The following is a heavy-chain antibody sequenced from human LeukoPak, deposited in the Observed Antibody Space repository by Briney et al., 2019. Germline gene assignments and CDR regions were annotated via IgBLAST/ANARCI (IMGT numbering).Heavy chain of an antibody. V-gene: IGHV4-4*07. D-gene: IGHD1-7*01. CDR1: TGSLNSHF. CDR2: VSGTGTA. J-gene: IGHJ4*02. CDR3: ARGKELTGTSGHYSFDF. Sequence: SETLSLTCTVSTGSLNSHFWTWVRQPAGKGLEWIGRVSGTGTAYSNPSLESRVIISLDTSRNQFSLKLMSVTAADTAVYYCARGKELTGTSGHYSFDFWGQGTLVSVSS.